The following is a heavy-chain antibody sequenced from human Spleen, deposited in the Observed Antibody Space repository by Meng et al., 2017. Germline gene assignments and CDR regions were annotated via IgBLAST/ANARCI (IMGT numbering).Heavy chain of an antibody. CDR3: ARARSSNWSFDY. CDR1: GGSISSSNW. Sequence: QVQLQELGRGLVKPSRTLPLTCAVSGGSISSSNWWSWVRQPPGKGLEWIGEIYHSGNTNYNPSLKRRVAMSVDKSKNQFSLRLSSVTAADTAVYYCARARSSNWSFDYWGQGTLVTVSS. D-gene: IGHD6-13*01. J-gene: IGHJ4*02. V-gene: IGHV4-4*02. CDR2: IYHSGNT.